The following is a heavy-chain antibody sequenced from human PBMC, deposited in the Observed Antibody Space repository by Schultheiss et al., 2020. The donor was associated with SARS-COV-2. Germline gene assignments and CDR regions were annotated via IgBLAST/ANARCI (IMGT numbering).Heavy chain of an antibody. CDR3: ARAHTYSGSSYYFYGMEV. CDR1: GYTFTSYG. J-gene: IGHJ6*02. CDR2: LHPKSGNR. D-gene: IGHD1-26*01. Sequence: ASVKVSCKASGYTFTSYGISWVRQAPGQGLEWMGWLHPKSGNRGDAQILQGRVTMTTDTSTSTAYMALRRLRSDDTAMYYCARAHTYSGSSYYFYGMEVWGQGTTITVAS. V-gene: IGHV1-18*04.